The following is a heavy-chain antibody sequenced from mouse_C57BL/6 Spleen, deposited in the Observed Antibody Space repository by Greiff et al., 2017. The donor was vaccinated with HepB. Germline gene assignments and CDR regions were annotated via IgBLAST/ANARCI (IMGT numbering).Heavy chain of an antibody. Sequence: QVQLQQSGAELVKPGASVKISCKASGYAFSSYWMNWVKQRPGKGLEWIGQIYPGDGDTNYNGKFKGKATLTADKSSSTAYMQLSSLTSEDSAVYFCARGNYGSSRMFAYWGQGTLVTVSA. V-gene: IGHV1-80*01. J-gene: IGHJ3*01. CDR1: GYAFSSYW. D-gene: IGHD1-1*01. CDR2: IYPGDGDT. CDR3: ARGNYGSSRMFAY.